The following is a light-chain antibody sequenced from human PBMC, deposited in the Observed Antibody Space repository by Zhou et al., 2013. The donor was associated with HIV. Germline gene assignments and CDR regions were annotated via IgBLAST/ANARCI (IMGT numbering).Light chain of an antibody. CDR3: MQGLHTWT. CDR2: ESS. V-gene: IGKV2-29*01. CDR1: QSLVHSDGRAY. Sequence: IVLTQTSLSLSVTPGQPASMFCKSSQSLVHSDGRAYLYWYLQKPGQSPQLLIYESSRRVSGVPDRFSGSGSGTDFTLKISRVEAEDVGIYFCMQGLHTWTFGQGTKVEI. J-gene: IGKJ1*01.